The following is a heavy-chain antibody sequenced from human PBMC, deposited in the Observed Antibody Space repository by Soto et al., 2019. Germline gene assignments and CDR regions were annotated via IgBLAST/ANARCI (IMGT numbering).Heavy chain of an antibody. J-gene: IGHJ6*02. CDR1: GFTFSSYG. Sequence: GGSLRLSCAASGFTFSSYGMHWVRQAPGKGLEWVAVIWYDGSNKYYADSVKGRFTISRDNSKNTLYLQMNSLRAEDTAVYYCAKALDGIDDYFYAMGVWGQGTTVTVSS. D-gene: IGHD1-1*01. V-gene: IGHV3-33*06. CDR2: IWYDGSNK. CDR3: AKALDGIDDYFYAMGV.